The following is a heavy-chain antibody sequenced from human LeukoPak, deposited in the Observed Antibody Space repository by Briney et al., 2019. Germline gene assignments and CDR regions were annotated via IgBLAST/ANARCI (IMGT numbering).Heavy chain of an antibody. CDR2: IYYSGST. Sequence: SETLSLTCTVSGGSVSSGSYYWSWIRQPPGKGLEWIGYIYYSGSTNYNPSLKSRVTISVDTSKNQFSLKLSPVTAADTAVYYCARAKVGIAVASSNWFDPWGQGTLDTVSS. CDR3: ARAKVGIAVASSNWFDP. D-gene: IGHD6-19*01. CDR1: GGSVSSGSYY. V-gene: IGHV4-61*01. J-gene: IGHJ5*02.